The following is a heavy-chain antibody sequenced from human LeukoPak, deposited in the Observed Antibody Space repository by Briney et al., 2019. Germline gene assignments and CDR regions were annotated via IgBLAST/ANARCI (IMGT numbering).Heavy chain of an antibody. J-gene: IGHJ4*02. CDR3: ARAVEYNFWSGLQRRAATFDY. Sequence: PSETLSLTCAVYGGSFSGYYWSWNRQPPGKGLEWIGKINHSGSTNYNPSLKSRVTISVDTSKNQFSLKLTSVTAADTAVYYCARAVEYNFWSGLQRRAATFDYWGQGTLVTVSS. CDR2: INHSGST. CDR1: GGSFSGYY. D-gene: IGHD3-3*01. V-gene: IGHV4-34*01.